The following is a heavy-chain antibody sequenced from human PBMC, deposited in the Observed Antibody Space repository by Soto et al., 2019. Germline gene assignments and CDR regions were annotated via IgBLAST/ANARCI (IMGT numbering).Heavy chain of an antibody. CDR1: GGTFSSYA. V-gene: IGHV1-69*13. Sequence: SVKVSCKASGGTFSSYAISWVRQAPGQGLEWMGGIIPIFGTANYAQKFQGRVTITADESTSTAYMELSSLRSEDTAVYYCARARNAAMVRGVIITGSYYGMDVWGQGTTVTVSS. CDR2: IIPIFGTA. CDR3: ARARNAAMVRGVIITGSYYGMDV. D-gene: IGHD3-10*01. J-gene: IGHJ6*02.